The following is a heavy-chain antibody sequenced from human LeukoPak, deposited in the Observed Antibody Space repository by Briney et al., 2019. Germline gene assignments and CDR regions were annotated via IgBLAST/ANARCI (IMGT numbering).Heavy chain of an antibody. V-gene: IGHV3-23*01. CDR2: ISGSGGST. J-gene: IGHJ4*02. CDR1: GFTFSSYA. Sequence: GGSLRLPCAASGFTFSSYAMSWVRQAPGKGLEWISAISGSGGSTYYADSVKGRFTISRDNSKNTLYLQMNSLRAEDTAVYYCAKDRKESLFWDYWGQGTLVTVSS. D-gene: IGHD3-3*01. CDR3: AKDRKESLFWDY.